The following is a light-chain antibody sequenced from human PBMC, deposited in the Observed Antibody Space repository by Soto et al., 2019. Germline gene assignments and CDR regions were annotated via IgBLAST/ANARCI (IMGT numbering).Light chain of an antibody. CDR2: GAS. J-gene: IGKJ1*01. CDR3: QQYGSSPWT. V-gene: IGKV3-20*01. CDR1: QSVSSSY. Sequence: IVLTHSPGTLSFSPGEIATLSFRASQSVSSSYLAWYQQKPGQAPRLLIYGASSRATGIPDRFSGSGSGTDFTLTISRLEPEDFAVYYCQQYGSSPWTFGQGTKVDIK.